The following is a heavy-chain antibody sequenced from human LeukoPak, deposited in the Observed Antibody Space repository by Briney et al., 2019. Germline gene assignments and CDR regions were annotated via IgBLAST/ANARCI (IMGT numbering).Heavy chain of an antibody. D-gene: IGHD3-3*01. J-gene: IGHJ5*02. Sequence: ASVKVSCKASGYTFTSYDINWVRQATGQGLEWMGWMNPNSGGTNYAQKFQGRVTMTRDTSISTAYMELSRLRSDDTAVYYCARGHYDFWSGYYTGNNWFDPWGQGTLVTVSS. V-gene: IGHV1-2*02. CDR1: GYTFTSYD. CDR3: ARGHYDFWSGYYTGNNWFDP. CDR2: MNPNSGGT.